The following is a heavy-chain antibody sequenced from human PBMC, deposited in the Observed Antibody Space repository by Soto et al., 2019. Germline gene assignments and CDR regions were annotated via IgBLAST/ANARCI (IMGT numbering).Heavy chain of an antibody. D-gene: IGHD5-12*01. V-gene: IGHV3-30*18. CDR1: GFTFNFFG. J-gene: IGHJ3*02. CDR2: ISYDGSEK. Sequence: QEQLVESGGGVVQAGRTLRLSCAASGFTFNFFGMHWVRQAPGKGLVWVAVISYDGSEKYYADSVKGRFTMSRDNSKNMVYLEMSSLRPEDTSVYYCAKERRYSFNAFDILRHGTMVTVSS. CDR3: AKERRYSFNAFDI.